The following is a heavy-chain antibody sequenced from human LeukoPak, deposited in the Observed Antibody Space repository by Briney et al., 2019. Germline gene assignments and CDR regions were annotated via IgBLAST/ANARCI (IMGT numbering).Heavy chain of an antibody. CDR1: GGSFSGYY. CDR2: INHSGST. J-gene: IGHJ4*02. D-gene: IGHD3-9*01. Sequence: ASETLSLTCAVYGGSFSGYYWSWIRQPPGKGLEWIGEINHSGSTNYNPSLKSRVTISVDTSKNQFSLKLSSVTAADTAVYYRARVGPRGLRYFDRLLLFDCWGQGTLVTVSS. V-gene: IGHV4-34*01. CDR3: ARVGPRGLRYFDRLLLFDC.